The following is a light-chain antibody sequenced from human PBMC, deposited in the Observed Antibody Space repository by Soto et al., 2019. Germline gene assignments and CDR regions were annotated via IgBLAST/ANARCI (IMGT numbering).Light chain of an antibody. V-gene: IGLV2-14*01. J-gene: IGLJ1*01. CDR3: TSHSSSGTLAV. Sequence: QSALTQPASVSGSPGQSITISCNGTSSDIGGSNWVSWYQQHPGRAPKLIIFVVSGRPSGVSDRFSGSRSDNAASLTISGLQPEDEADYYCTSHSSSGTLAVFGTGTKVTVL. CDR2: VVS. CDR1: SSDIGGSNW.